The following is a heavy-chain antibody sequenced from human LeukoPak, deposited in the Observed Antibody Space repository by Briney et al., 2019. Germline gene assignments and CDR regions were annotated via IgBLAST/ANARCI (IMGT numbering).Heavy chain of an antibody. Sequence: PGGSLRLSCAASGFTFSSYSMNWVRQAPGKGLEWVSSISSSSSYIYYADSVKGRFTISRDNAKNSLYLQMSSLRAEDTAVYYCARDYYYDSSGFIKDAFDIWGQGTMVTVSS. CDR1: GFTFSSYS. V-gene: IGHV3-21*01. CDR2: ISSSSSYI. D-gene: IGHD3-22*01. CDR3: ARDYYYDSSGFIKDAFDI. J-gene: IGHJ3*02.